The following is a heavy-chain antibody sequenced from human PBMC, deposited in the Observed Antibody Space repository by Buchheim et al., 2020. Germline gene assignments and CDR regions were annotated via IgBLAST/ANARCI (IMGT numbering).Heavy chain of an antibody. J-gene: IGHJ4*02. CDR2: IDHSGFT. CDR3: ARDSGYRSEY. V-gene: IGHV4-4*02. CDR1: GDSVSNGNW. D-gene: IGHD5-18*01. Sequence: QVQLQESGPGLVKPSGTLSLTCAVSGDSVSNGNWWNWVRQPPGKGLEWIGEIDHSGFTKYNPSLKSRVTIELDKPKNQFSLKLTSVTAVDTAVYYCARDSGYRSEYWGQGTL.